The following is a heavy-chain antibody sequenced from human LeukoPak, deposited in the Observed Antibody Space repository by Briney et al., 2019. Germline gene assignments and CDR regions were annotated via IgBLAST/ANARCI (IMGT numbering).Heavy chain of an antibody. CDR3: ARPYYYDSRIDP. Sequence: SQTLSLTCTVSGGSISSGDYYWSWIRQPPGKGLEWIAYLYYSGSTYYNPSLKSRVTMSADTSKNQLSLKLSSVTAADTAVYYCARPYYYDSRIDPWGQGILVTVSP. J-gene: IGHJ5*02. CDR2: LYYSGST. D-gene: IGHD3-22*01. CDR1: GGSISSGDYY. V-gene: IGHV4-30-4*01.